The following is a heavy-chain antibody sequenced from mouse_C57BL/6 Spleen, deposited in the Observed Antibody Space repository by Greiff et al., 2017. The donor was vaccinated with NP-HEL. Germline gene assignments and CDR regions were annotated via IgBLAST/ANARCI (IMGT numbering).Heavy chain of an antibody. J-gene: IGHJ4*01. CDR1: GYSITSGYY. Sequence: EVKLQESGPGLVKPSQSLSLTCSVTGYSITSGYYWNWIRQFPGNKLEWMGYISYDGSNNYNPSLKNRISITRDTSKNQFFLKLNSVTTEDTATYYCAREDDGYSYYAMDYWGQGTSVTVSS. D-gene: IGHD2-3*01. CDR3: AREDDGYSYYAMDY. V-gene: IGHV3-6*01. CDR2: ISYDGSN.